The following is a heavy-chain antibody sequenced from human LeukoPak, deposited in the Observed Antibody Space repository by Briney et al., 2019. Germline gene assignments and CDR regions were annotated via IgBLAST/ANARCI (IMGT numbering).Heavy chain of an antibody. D-gene: IGHD3-22*01. Sequence: PGGSLRLSCAASGFTFSSYAMHWVRQAPGRGLEWVAVISYDGSNKYYADSVKGRFTISRDNSKNTPYLQMNSLRAEDTAVYYCARALADYYDSSGDYYFDYWGQGTLVTVSS. V-gene: IGHV3-30-3*01. J-gene: IGHJ4*02. CDR2: ISYDGSNK. CDR1: GFTFSSYA. CDR3: ARALADYYDSSGDYYFDY.